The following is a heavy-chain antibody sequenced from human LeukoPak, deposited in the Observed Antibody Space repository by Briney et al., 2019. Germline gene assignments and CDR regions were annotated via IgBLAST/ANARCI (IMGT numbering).Heavy chain of an antibody. CDR1: GGSFSNYY. D-gene: IGHD6-19*01. CDR2: INHSGST. CDR3: ARGGSGWYSDY. Sequence: SETLSLTCTVSGGSFSNYYCNWIRQPPGKGLEWIGEINHSGSTNYNPSLKSRVTVSVDTSKNQFSLKLSSVTAADTAVYYCARGGSGWYSDYWGQGTLVTVSS. V-gene: IGHV4-34*01. J-gene: IGHJ4*02.